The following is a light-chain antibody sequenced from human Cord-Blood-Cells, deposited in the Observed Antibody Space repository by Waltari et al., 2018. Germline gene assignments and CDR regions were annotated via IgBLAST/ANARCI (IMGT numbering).Light chain of an antibody. J-gene: IGKJ1*01. CDR2: AAS. CDR1: QGISSY. Sequence: AIRMTQSPSSLSASTRDRVTITCRASQGISSYLAWYQQKPGKVPKLLIYAASTLQSGVPSRCRCSGAGTDFTLTIRCLQSADFATYYCQQYYSYPTFGQGTKVEIK. CDR3: QQYYSYPT. V-gene: IGKV1-8*01.